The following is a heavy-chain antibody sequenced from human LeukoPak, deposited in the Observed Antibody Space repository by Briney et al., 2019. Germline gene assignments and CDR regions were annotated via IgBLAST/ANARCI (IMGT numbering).Heavy chain of an antibody. CDR1: GFTFSSYG. V-gene: IGHV3-30*02. D-gene: IGHD3-22*01. J-gene: IGHJ4*02. CDR3: AKDYYYDSSGPHDY. CDR2: IRYDGSNK. Sequence: GGSLRLSCAASGFTFSSYGMHWVRQAPGKGLEWVAFIRYDGSNKYYADSVKGRFTISRDNSKNTLYLQMNSLRAEDTAVYYCAKDYYYDSSGPHDYWGQGTLVTVSS.